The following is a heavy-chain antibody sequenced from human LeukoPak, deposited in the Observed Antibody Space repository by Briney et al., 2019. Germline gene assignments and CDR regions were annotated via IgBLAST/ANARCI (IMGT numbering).Heavy chain of an antibody. CDR3: ARDSSLRLRAFDI. CDR1: GFTFSSYG. D-gene: IGHD3-16*01. Sequence: PGGSLRLSCAASGFTFSSYGMHWVRQAPGKGLEWVAVIWYDGSNKYYADSVKGRFTISRDNSKNTLYLQMNSLRAEDTAVYYCARDSSLRLRAFDIWGQGTMVTVSS. J-gene: IGHJ3*02. V-gene: IGHV3-33*01. CDR2: IWYDGSNK.